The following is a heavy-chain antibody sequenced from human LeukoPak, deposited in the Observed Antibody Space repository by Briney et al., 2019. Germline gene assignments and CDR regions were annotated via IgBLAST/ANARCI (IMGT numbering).Heavy chain of an antibody. D-gene: IGHD4-23*01. J-gene: IGHJ5*02. Sequence: PGGSLRLSCAASGFTFTTYSFSWVRQAPGKGLEWVSGISAGGDTFYADSVKGRFTISRDNSKNTLSLQMNSLRVEDTAIYYCAKDVRRCNGGCTWGQGTLVTVSS. CDR3: AKDVRRCNGGCT. CDR1: GFTFTTYS. CDR2: ISAGGDT. V-gene: IGHV3-23*01.